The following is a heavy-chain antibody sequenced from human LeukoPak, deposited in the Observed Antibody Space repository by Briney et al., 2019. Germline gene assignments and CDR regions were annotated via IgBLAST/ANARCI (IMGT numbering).Heavy chain of an antibody. Sequence: GGSLRLSCAASGFTYRNYWMHWVRQAPGKGLVWVSRISRDGATTHYAGSVKGRFTISRDNAKNMVYLQMDSLSAEDTAVYYCVRLLDIDYWGQGTLVTVSS. J-gene: IGHJ4*02. V-gene: IGHV3-74*01. CDR3: VRLLDIDY. CDR1: GFTYRNYW. D-gene: IGHD1-1*01. CDR2: ISRDGATT.